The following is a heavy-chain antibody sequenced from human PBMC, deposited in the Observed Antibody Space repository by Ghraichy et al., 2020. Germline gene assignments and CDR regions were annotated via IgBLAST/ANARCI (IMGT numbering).Heavy chain of an antibody. CDR3: ARDGNYGWTY. V-gene: IGHV3-7*05. D-gene: IGHD1-7*01. CDR1: GFTFSSYW. CDR2: IKTDGSDK. Sequence: GGSLRLSCAASGFTFSSYWMSWVRQAPGKGLEWLANIKTDGSDKYYVDSVKGRFIISRDNAKNSLFLQMDSLRADDSAVYYCARDGNYGWTYWGQGTLVNVSS. J-gene: IGHJ4*02.